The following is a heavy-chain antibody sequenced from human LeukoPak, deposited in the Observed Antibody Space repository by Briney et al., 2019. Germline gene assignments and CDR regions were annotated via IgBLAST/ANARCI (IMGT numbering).Heavy chain of an antibody. CDR1: GYTFTGYY. J-gene: IGHJ4*02. CDR2: INPNSGDT. Sequence: ASVKVSCKASGYTFTGYYMHWGRQAPGQGVEWMGWINPNSGDTNYAQKFQGRVTMTRDTSISTAHMELSRLRSDDTAVYYCARANPLYCSSTTCLFDYWGQGTLVTVSS. D-gene: IGHD2-2*01. V-gene: IGHV1-2*02. CDR3: ARANPLYCSSTTCLFDY.